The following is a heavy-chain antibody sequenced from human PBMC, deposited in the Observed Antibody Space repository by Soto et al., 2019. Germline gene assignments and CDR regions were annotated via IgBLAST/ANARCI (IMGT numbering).Heavy chain of an antibody. Sequence: QVPLEESGGGVVQPGRSLRLSCAASGFIFGHDAMHWDRQAPGKGLEWLAIISYDGDNEYYAGSVRGRFTISRDNSKNTLYLQTNNLRHEDTAVYYCAKDAGPVYCNSPGWSAKHLDYWGQGTLVTVSS. V-gene: IGHV3-30*18. CDR2: ISYDGDNE. J-gene: IGHJ4*02. CDR3: AKDAGPVYCNSPGWSAKHLDY. D-gene: IGHD2-2*01. CDR1: GFIFGHDA.